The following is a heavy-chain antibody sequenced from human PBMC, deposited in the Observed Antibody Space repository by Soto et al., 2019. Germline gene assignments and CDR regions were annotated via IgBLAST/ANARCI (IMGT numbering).Heavy chain of an antibody. D-gene: IGHD3-3*01. V-gene: IGHV3-11*06. CDR2: INSRGTYT. CDR1: GFKFPDYH. Sequence: QVQLVQSGGGLVEPGGSLRLSCAASGFKFPDYHMTWIRQAQGRGLVWISYINSRGTYTTYADSVRGRFTVSRDNAKNSLYLQMDSLTGEDTAVYYCACVAPTIFGAQFHQNLVDVWGQGNMVTVAS. CDR3: ACVAPTIFGAQFHQNLVDV. J-gene: IGHJ6*02.